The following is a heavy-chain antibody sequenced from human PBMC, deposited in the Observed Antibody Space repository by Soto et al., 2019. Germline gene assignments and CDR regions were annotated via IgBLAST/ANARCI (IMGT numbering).Heavy chain of an antibody. Sequence: GGSLRLSCAASGFTFSSYAMSWVRQAPGKGLEWVSLISGSAGSTYYADSVKGRFTISRDNSKNTLYLQMNSLRAEDTAVYYCAKYRGQWMVSYYYYGMDVWGQGTKVTVSS. J-gene: IGHJ6*02. CDR1: GFTFSSYA. CDR2: ISGSAGST. D-gene: IGHD6-19*01. V-gene: IGHV3-23*01. CDR3: AKYRGQWMVSYYYYGMDV.